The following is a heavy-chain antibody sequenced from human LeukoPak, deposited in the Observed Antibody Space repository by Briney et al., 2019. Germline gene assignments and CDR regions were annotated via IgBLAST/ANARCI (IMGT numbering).Heavy chain of an antibody. Sequence: PGGSLRLSCAASGFTFNSFAINWVRQAPGKGLEWDSSISGSDGTSHYADFVKGRFTISRDNSKNTLYLQMNSLRAEDTAAYYCAKSSGVGGYTRYKGFDQWGQGTLVVVSS. V-gene: IGHV3-23*01. D-gene: IGHD3-16*02. CDR3: AKSSGVGGYTRYKGFDQ. J-gene: IGHJ4*02. CDR1: GFTFNSFA. CDR2: ISGSDGTS.